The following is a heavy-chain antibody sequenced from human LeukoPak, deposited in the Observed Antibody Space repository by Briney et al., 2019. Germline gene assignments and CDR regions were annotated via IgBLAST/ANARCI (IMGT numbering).Heavy chain of an antibody. V-gene: IGHV4-59*01. CDR2: ISYSGNT. Sequence: SETLSLTCTVSGDSISSYYWSWIRQPPGKGLEWIGYISYSGNTNYNPSLKSRVTILLETSKDQFSLKLRAVTAADTAVYYCARDLYFYGSERYFGLDFWGQGTLVTVSS. CDR1: GDSISSYY. D-gene: IGHD3-10*01. CDR3: ARDLYFYGSERYFGLDF. J-gene: IGHJ4*02.